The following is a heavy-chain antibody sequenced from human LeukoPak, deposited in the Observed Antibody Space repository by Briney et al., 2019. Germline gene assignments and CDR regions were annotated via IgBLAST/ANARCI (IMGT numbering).Heavy chain of an antibody. D-gene: IGHD3-10*01. CDR1: GGSFSGYY. V-gene: IGHV4-34*01. J-gene: IGHJ6*02. CDR2: INHSGST. CDR3: AEGGGSGSYYRYYGMDV. Sequence: SETLSLTCAVYGGSFSGYYWSWIRQPPGKGLEWIGEINHSGSTNYNPSLKSRVTISVDTSKNQFSLKLSSVTAADTAEYYCAEGGGSGSYYRYYGMDVWGQGTTVTVSS.